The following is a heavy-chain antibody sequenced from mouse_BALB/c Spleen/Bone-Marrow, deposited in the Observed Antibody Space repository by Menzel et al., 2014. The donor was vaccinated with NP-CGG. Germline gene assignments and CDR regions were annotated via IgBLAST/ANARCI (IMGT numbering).Heavy chain of an antibody. CDR2: INPGSNTI. J-gene: IGHJ3*01. CDR1: GFDFSSYW. Sequence: EVHLVESGGGLVQPGGSLKLSCAASGFDFSSYWTSWVRQAPGKGLEWIGEINPGSNTINYTPSLKDKFIISRDNAKNTLYLQMTKVRSEDTALYYCARMGHYGWFAYWGQGTLVTVSA. D-gene: IGHD1-1*01. V-gene: IGHV4-1*02. CDR3: ARMGHYGWFAY.